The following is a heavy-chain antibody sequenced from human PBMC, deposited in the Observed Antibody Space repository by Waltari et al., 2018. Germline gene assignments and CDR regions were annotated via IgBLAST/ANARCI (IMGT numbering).Heavy chain of an antibody. CDR1: GGTFSSYA. CDR2: IIPIFGTA. CDR3: ASWGDDYGDYGFDY. D-gene: IGHD4-17*01. Sequence: QVQLVQSGAEVKKPGSSVKVSCKASGGTFSSYAISWVRQAPGQGLEWVGGIIPIFGTANYAPKFQGRVTITTDESTSTAYMELSSLRSEDTAVYYCASWGDDYGDYGFDYWGQGTLVTVSS. J-gene: IGHJ4*02. V-gene: IGHV1-69*05.